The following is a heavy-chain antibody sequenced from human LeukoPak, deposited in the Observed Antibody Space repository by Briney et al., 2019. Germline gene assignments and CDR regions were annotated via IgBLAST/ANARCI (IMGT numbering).Heavy chain of an antibody. Sequence: GGSLRLSCAASGFTFSTYSMNWVRQAPGKGLEWVSYISGSSSTIYYADSVKGRFTISRDNAKNSLYLHMDSLRADDTAVYYCAREYYDSSGYPDSWGQGTLVTVSS. V-gene: IGHV3-48*04. J-gene: IGHJ4*02. CDR1: GFTFSTYS. D-gene: IGHD3-22*01. CDR3: AREYYDSSGYPDS. CDR2: ISGSSSTI.